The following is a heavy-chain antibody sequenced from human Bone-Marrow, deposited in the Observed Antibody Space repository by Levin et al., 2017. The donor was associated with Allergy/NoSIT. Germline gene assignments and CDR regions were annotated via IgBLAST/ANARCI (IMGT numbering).Heavy chain of an antibody. J-gene: IGHJ4*02. CDR1: GFTVSSNY. CDR2: IYSGGST. V-gene: IGHV3-66*01. D-gene: IGHD2-15*01. Sequence: GGSPRLSCAASGFTVSSNYMSWVRQAPGKGLEWVSVIYSGGSTYYADSVKCRFTISRDNSKNTLYLQMNSLRTEDTAVYYCARDKDEDDLFDYWGQGTLVTVSS. CDR3: ARDKDEDDLFDY.